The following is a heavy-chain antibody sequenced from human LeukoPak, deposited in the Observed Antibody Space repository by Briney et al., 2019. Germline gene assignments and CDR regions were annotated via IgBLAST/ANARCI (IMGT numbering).Heavy chain of an antibody. Sequence: GGSLRLSCVASGFTFSSYWMHWVRQDPRKGLVWVSRINGDGRNINYADSVRGRFTISRDDAKNTVYLQMNSLRAEDTAVYYCARDVAYITSRWFCDYWGQGTLVTVSS. V-gene: IGHV3-74*01. CDR2: INGDGRNI. J-gene: IGHJ4*02. CDR1: GFTFSSYW. CDR3: ARDVAYITSRWFCDY. D-gene: IGHD6-13*01.